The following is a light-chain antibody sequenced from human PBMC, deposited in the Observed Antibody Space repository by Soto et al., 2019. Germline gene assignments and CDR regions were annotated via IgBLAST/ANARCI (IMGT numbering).Light chain of an antibody. Sequence: EIVLTQSPGTLSLSPGETATLSCRASQSVSSSYLAWYQQKPGQPPRLLIYRSFSRATGIPDRFSASGSGTDFTLTISRLEPEDFAVYYCQQYGGSPAFTFGPGTKVYLK. CDR3: QQYGGSPAFT. V-gene: IGKV3-20*01. J-gene: IGKJ3*01. CDR1: QSVSSSY. CDR2: RSF.